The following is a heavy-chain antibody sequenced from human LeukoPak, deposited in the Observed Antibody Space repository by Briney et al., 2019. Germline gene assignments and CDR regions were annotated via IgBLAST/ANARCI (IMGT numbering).Heavy chain of an antibody. D-gene: IGHD3-22*01. CDR3: ARGRREYYDSSGYYYGRFDY. V-gene: IGHV4-39*07. Sequence: PSETLSLTCTVSGGSISSSSYYWGWIRQPPGKGLEWIGSIYYSGTTYYNPSLKSRVTISVDTSKNQFSLKLSSVTAADTAVYYCARGRREYYDSSGYYYGRFDYWGQGTLVTVSS. J-gene: IGHJ4*02. CDR2: IYYSGTT. CDR1: GGSISSSSYY.